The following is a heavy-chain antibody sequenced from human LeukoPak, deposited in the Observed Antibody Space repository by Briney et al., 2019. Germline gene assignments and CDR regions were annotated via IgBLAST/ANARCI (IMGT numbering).Heavy chain of an antibody. J-gene: IGHJ4*02. CDR2: ISWNSGSI. CDR3: AKDPDSSGYYYFDY. CDR1: GFTFDNYA. Sequence: GGSLRLSCAASGFTFDNYAMRWVRQAPGKGLEWVSGISWNSGSIGYADSVKGRFTISRDNAKNSLYLQMNSLRAEDTALYYCAKDPDSSGYYYFDYWGQGTLVTVSS. V-gene: IGHV3-9*01. D-gene: IGHD3-22*01.